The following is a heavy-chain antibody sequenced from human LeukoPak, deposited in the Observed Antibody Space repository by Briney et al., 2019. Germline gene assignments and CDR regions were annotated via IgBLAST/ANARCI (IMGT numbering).Heavy chain of an antibody. J-gene: IGHJ5*02. D-gene: IGHD3-10*01. CDR2: INTNTGNP. CDR1: GHTFTSYA. Sequence: ASVKVSCKASGHTFTSYAMHWVRQAPGQGLEWMGWINTNTGNPTYAQGFTGRFVFSLDTSVSTAYLQISSLKAEDTAVYYCARDDGSGTLVLRFDPWGQGTLVTVSS. CDR3: ARDDGSGTLVLRFDP. V-gene: IGHV7-4-1*02.